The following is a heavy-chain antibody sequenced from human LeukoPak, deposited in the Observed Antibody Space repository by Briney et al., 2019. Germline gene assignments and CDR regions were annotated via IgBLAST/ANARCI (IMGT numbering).Heavy chain of an antibody. J-gene: IGHJ6*02. D-gene: IGHD3-22*01. V-gene: IGHV4-30-2*01. CDR1: GGSISSGAYY. CDR2: INHSGST. CDR3: ARGHYDSSGYPAPPWAPIRSYYYYYGMDV. Sequence: NPSQTLSLTCTVSGGSISSGAYYWSWIRQPPGKGLEWIGEINHSGSTNYNPSLKSRVTISVDTSKNQFSLKLSSVTAADTAVYYCARGHYDSSGYPAPPWAPIRSYYYYYGMDVWGQGTTVTVSS.